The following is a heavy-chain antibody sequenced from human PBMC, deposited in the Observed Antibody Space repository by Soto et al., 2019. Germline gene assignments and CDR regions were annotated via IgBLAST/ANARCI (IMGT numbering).Heavy chain of an antibody. J-gene: IGHJ3*02. V-gene: IGHV4-31*03. Sequence: QVQLQESGPGLVKPSQTLSLTCTVSGGSISSGGYYWSWIRQHPGKGLEWIGYIYYSGSTYYNPCLKSRVTISVDTSKNQFSLKLSSVTAADTAVYYCARYFTSANCSGGSCYRNDAFDIWGQGTMVTVSS. CDR2: IYYSGST. CDR1: GGSISSGGYY. D-gene: IGHD2-15*01. CDR3: ARYFTSANCSGGSCYRNDAFDI.